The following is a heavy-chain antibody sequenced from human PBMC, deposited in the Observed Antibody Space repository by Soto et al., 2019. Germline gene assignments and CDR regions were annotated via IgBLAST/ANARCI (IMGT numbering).Heavy chain of an antibody. D-gene: IGHD6-19*01. CDR3: ARDSAAGRGLDY. Sequence: SLRLSCAASGFTFSRFGMHWVRQAPGKGLESVAIIWYDGSHEYYADSVKGRFTISRDNSKNTLSLQMNSLTAEDTALYYCARDSAAGRGLDYWGQGTLVTVSS. V-gene: IGHV3-33*01. CDR2: IWYDGSHE. J-gene: IGHJ4*02. CDR1: GFTFSRFG.